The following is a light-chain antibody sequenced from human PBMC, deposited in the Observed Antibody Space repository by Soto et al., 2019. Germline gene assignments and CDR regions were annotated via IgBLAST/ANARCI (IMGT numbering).Light chain of an antibody. Sequence: QSVLTQPASVSGSPGQSITISCTGTSSEVGGYNYVSWYQQHQGKAPKLIINDVSNRPSGVSNRFSGSKSGNTASLTISGLQVEVEADYYCSSYTSSSTLFYVFGTGTKVPVL. CDR2: DVS. V-gene: IGLV2-14*01. CDR3: SSYTSSSTLFYV. J-gene: IGLJ1*01. CDR1: SSEVGGYNY.